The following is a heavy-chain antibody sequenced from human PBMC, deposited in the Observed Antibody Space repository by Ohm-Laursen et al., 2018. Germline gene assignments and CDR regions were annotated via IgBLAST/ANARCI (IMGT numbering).Heavy chain of an antibody. D-gene: IGHD3-10*01. CDR1: GGSITTYY. CDR3: ARGYYYTPN. Sequence: GTLSLTCSVSGGSITTYYWTWIRQPPGKGLEWIGYIYYTGTTNYNPSLTGRVTISLDTPKNQFSLKLTSVTAADTAVYYCARGYYYTPNWGQGTLVTVSS. J-gene: IGHJ4*02. CDR2: IYYTGTT. V-gene: IGHV4-59*12.